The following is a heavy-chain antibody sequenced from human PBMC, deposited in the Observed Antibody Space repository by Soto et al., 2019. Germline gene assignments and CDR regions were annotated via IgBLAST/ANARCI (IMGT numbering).Heavy chain of an antibody. CDR1: GFTFSSYA. CDR3: ARDWSYYGSGSQTDYDAFDI. D-gene: IGHD3-10*01. CDR2: ISYDGSNK. J-gene: IGHJ3*02. Sequence: SCKTSGFTFSSYAMHWFRQAPGKGLEWVAVISYDGSNKYNADSVKGRFTISRDNSKNTLYLQMNSLRAEDTAVYYCARDWSYYGSGSQTDYDAFDIWGQGTMVTVSS. V-gene: IGHV3-30-3*01.